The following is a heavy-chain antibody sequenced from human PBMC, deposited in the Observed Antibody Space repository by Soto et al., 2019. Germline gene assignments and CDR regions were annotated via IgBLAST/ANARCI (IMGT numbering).Heavy chain of an antibody. V-gene: IGHV4-59*08. CDR3: AKLVVAATESFDY. J-gene: IGHJ4*02. D-gene: IGHD2-15*01. CDR1: GGSISSYY. CDR2: IYYSGST. Sequence: SETLSLTCTVSGGSISSYYWSWIRQPPGKGLEWIGYIYYSGSTNYNPSLKSRVTISVDTSKNQFSLKLSSVTAADTAVYYCAKLVVAATESFDYWGQGTLVTVSS.